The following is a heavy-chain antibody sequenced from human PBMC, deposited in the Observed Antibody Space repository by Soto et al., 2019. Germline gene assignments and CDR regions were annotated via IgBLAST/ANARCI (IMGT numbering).Heavy chain of an antibody. D-gene: IGHD4-17*01. V-gene: IGHV3-23*01. CDR1: GFTFNSYA. CDR3: AKETSLYCDYYFDY. CDR2: ISGSGGST. Sequence: GGSLRLSCAASGFTFNSYAMSWVRQAPGKGLEWVSTISGSGGSTYYADSVKGRFTISRDNSKNTLYLQMSSLRAVDTAVYYCAKETSLYCDYYFDYWGQGTLVTVSS. J-gene: IGHJ4*02.